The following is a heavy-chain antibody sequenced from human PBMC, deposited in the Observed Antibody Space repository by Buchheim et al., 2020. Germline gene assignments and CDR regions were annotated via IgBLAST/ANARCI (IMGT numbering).Heavy chain of an antibody. J-gene: IGHJ5*02. Sequence: EVQLVQSGGGLVQPGGSLRLSCAASGIPVSSNYMSWVRQSPEKGLEWVSVLYTSGKSYYTDSVKGRFIGSRDDSENTLYLQMNGLRPEDTAVYYCASPGYSSGWYAHWGQGT. CDR2: LYTSGKS. CDR3: ASPGYSSGWYAH. D-gene: IGHD6-19*01. V-gene: IGHV3-66*02. CDR1: GIPVSSNY.